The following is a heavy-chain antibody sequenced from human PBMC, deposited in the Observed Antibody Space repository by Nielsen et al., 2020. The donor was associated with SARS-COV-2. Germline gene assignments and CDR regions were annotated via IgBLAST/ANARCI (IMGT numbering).Heavy chain of an antibody. CDR3: ARDEVLTIFGVVKYYYYYGMDV. Sequence: GGSLRLSCAASGFTFSKYSINWVRQAPGKGLEWVANIKQDGSEKYYVDSVKGRFTISRDNAKNSLYLQMNSLRAEDTAVYYCARDEVLTIFGVVKYYYYYGMDVWGQGTTVTVSS. V-gene: IGHV3-7*01. J-gene: IGHJ6*02. CDR1: GFTFSKYS. D-gene: IGHD3-3*01. CDR2: IKQDGSEK.